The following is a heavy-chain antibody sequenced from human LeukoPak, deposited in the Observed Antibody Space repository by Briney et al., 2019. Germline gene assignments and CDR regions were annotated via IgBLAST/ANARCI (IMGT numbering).Heavy chain of an antibody. V-gene: IGHV3-30*02. CDR1: GLTFSFYA. CDR3: AKAIWVAATSSWFCLDY. J-gene: IGHJ4*02. Sequence: GGSLRLSCVDSGLTFSFYAMNWVRQAPGKGLEWVAFIHYDGARSYYADSVKGRFTISRDNSRNTLYLQMNSLRPEDTAVYYCAKAIWVAATSSWFCLDYWGQGTLVTVSS. D-gene: IGHD3-10*01. CDR2: IHYDGARS.